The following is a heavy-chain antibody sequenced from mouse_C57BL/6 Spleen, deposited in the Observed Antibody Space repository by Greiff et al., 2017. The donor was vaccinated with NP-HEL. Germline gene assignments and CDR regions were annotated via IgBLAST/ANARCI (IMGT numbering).Heavy chain of an antibody. CDR2: IDPSDSYT. Sequence: QVQLQQPGAELVKPGASVKLSCKASGYTFTSYWMQWVKQRPGQGLEWIGEIDPSDSYTNYNQKFKGKATLTVDTSSSTAYMQLSSLTSEDSAVYYCARSTSYWGQGTTLTVSS. D-gene: IGHD4-1*02. V-gene: IGHV1-50*01. CDR3: ARSTSY. CDR1: GYTFTSYW. J-gene: IGHJ2*01.